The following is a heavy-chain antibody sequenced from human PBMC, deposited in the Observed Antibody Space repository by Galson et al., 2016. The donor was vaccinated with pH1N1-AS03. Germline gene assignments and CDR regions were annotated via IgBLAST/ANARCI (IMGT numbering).Heavy chain of an antibody. V-gene: IGHV3-74*03. J-gene: IGHJ4*02. CDR2: INSDGSNI. CDR3: ARSTDRWELDS. Sequence: SLRLSCAASGFTFSGFWMHWVRQDAGRGLVWVSRINSDGSNITYADSVKGRFTIPRDNAKNTLYLQMNSLRGDDTAVYYCARSTDRWELDSWGQGTLVTVSS. D-gene: IGHD1-26*01. CDR1: GFTFSGFW.